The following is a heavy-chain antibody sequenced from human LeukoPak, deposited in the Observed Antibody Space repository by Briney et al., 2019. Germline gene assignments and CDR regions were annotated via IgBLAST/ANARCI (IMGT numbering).Heavy chain of an antibody. V-gene: IGHV4-39*01. J-gene: IGHJ6*02. Sequence: SETLSLTCTVSGGSISSSSYYWGWIRQPPGKGLKWIGSIYYSGSTYYNPSLKSRVTISVDTSKNQFSLKLSSVTAADTAVYYCARLLGGAGATHYYYYGMDVWGQGTTVTVSS. CDR1: GGSISSSSYY. CDR3: ARLLGGAGATHYYYYGMDV. CDR2: IYYSGST. D-gene: IGHD1-26*01.